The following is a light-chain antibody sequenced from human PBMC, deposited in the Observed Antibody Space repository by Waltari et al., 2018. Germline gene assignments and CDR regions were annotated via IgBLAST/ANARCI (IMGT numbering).Light chain of an antibody. J-gene: IGKJ2*01. Sequence: DIQMTQSPSSLSASVGDRVTITCRASQGITNSLAWYQQKPGKAPKLLIYVASRLESGGPSRFSGSGSGTDFTLTISSLQPEDSATYHCQQYYSNPPYTFGQGTKLEIK. V-gene: IGKV1-NL1*01. CDR3: QQYYSNPPYT. CDR1: QGITNS. CDR2: VAS.